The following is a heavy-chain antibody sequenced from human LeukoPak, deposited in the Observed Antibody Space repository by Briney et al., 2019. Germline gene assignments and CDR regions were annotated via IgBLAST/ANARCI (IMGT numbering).Heavy chain of an antibody. Sequence: GESLKISCKGSGYSFTSYWIGWVRQMPGKGLEWMGIIYPGDSDTRYSPSFQGQVTISADKSISTAYLQWSSLKASDTAMYYCARQENYYDSSGYYSFDNWGQGTLVTVSS. CDR2: IYPGDSDT. J-gene: IGHJ4*02. CDR1: GYSFTSYW. V-gene: IGHV5-51*01. CDR3: ARQENYYDSSGYYSFDN. D-gene: IGHD3-22*01.